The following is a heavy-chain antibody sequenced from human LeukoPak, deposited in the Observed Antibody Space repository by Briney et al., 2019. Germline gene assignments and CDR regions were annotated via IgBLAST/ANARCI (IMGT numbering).Heavy chain of an antibody. J-gene: IGHJ4*02. Sequence: GGSLRLSCATSGFSFMNAWMIWVRQAPGKGLEWVGRIKSNADGGTPDYAAPARGRFTISRDDSKNTLYLQMNSLKTEDTAVYYCTTFYHEYSPYWGRGTLVTVSS. D-gene: IGHD2/OR15-2a*01. CDR1: GFSFMNAW. CDR3: TTFYHEYSPY. CDR2: IKSNADGGTP. V-gene: IGHV3-15*01.